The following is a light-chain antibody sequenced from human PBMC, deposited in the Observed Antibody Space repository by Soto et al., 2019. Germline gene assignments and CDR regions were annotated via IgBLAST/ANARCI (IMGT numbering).Light chain of an antibody. J-gene: IGKJ1*01. CDR1: QSIHSW. CDR2: KAS. CDR3: T. V-gene: IGKV1-5*03. Sequence: DIQMTQSPSTLSASVGDRVIITCRASQSIHSWLAWYQQKPGKAPELLISKASSLQSGVPPRFSGSGSGTEFTLTISSLQPDDFATYSWTFGQGTKVEIK.